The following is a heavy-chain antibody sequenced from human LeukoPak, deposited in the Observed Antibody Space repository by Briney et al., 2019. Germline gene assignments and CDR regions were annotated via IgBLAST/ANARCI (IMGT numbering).Heavy chain of an antibody. D-gene: IGHD2-2*01. CDR1: GFTFSNYA. Sequence: GGSLRLSCAASGFTFSNYAIHWVRQAPGKGLEWVSSISSSSSYIYYADSVKGRFTISRDNSKNTLYLQMNSLRAEDTAVYYCAKDLQYQPKVPDLVYWGQGTLVTVSS. J-gene: IGHJ4*02. V-gene: IGHV3-21*01. CDR2: ISSSSSYI. CDR3: AKDLQYQPKVPDLVY.